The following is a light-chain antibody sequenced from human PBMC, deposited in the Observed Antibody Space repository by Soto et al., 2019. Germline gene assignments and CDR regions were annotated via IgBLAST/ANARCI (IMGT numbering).Light chain of an antibody. CDR3: QQANSLPIT. V-gene: IGKV1-12*01. J-gene: IGKJ5*01. Sequence: DIQMTQSTSSVSASVGYTVTITCRASQGLKFLAWYQQKPGKAPRLLIYEATNLQSGVPPRFSGSGSGTDFTLTISSLQPEDFATYFCQQANSLPITFGQGRRLEVK. CDR1: QGLKF. CDR2: EAT.